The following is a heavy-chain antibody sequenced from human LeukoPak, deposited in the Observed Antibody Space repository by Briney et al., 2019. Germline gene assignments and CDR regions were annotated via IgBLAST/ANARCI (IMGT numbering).Heavy chain of an antibody. CDR1: GFTFSGYA. V-gene: IGHV3-23*01. CDR2: ISGSGAGT. J-gene: IGHJ4*02. Sequence: GGSLILSCAASGFTFSGYAMTWVRQAPGKGLEWVSTISGSGAGTYYADSVKGRFTISRDNSKNTLNLQMDSLRADDTAIYYCAKPLTYGGNAAADFDYWGQGTLVTVSS. D-gene: IGHD4-23*01. CDR3: AKPLTYGGNAAADFDY.